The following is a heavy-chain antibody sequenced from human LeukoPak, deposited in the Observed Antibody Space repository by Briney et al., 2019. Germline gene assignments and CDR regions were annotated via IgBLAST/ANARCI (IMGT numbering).Heavy chain of an antibody. CDR1: SGSLSGYY. D-gene: IGHD6-13*01. V-gene: IGHV4-59*01. Sequence: PSETLSLTCTVSSGSLSGYYWTWIRQPQGKGLEWIGYIYYSGNTNYNPSLKSRVTISVDTSKNQFSLQLTFVTAADTAIYYCARLRSNSFPDYWGEGTLVTVSS. CDR3: ARLRSNSFPDY. CDR2: IYYSGNT. J-gene: IGHJ4*02.